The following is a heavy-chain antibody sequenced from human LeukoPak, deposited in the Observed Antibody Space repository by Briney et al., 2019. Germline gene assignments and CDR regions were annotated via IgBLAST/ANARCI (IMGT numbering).Heavy chain of an antibody. CDR2: INPDSGGT. CDR1: GYTFNDYY. D-gene: IGHD6-19*01. J-gene: IGHJ4*02. V-gene: IGHV1-2*02. Sequence: ASVKVSCKTSGYTFNDYYMNWVRQAPGQGLERLGWINPDSGGTNYAQKFQGRVTMTRDTSISTAYMEVSRLRSDDTAVYYCAREGSGWYGNFDYWGQGTLVTVSS. CDR3: AREGSGWYGNFDY.